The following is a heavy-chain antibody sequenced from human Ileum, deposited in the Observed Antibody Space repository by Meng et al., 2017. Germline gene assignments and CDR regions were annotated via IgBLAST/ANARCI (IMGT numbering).Heavy chain of an antibody. CDR3: ARGGGGLPY. CDR1: GYTFSDYY. CDR2: IKPDSGGT. D-gene: IGHD4-23*01. V-gene: IGHV1-2*02. Sequence: ASVKVSCKASGYTFSDYYIHWVRQAPGQGLEWMGWIKPDSGGTNYAQRFQGRVTMTRDTSSTTAYMELYRLTSDDTAVYFCARGGGGLPYWGQGTLVTVSS. J-gene: IGHJ4*02.